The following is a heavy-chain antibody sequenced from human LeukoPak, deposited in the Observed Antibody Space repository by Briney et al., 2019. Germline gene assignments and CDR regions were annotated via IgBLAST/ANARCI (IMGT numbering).Heavy chain of an antibody. CDR1: GYTFTRYY. CDR3: ARETPLAVAGNFCHALDI. D-gene: IGHD6-19*01. V-gene: IGHV1-46*01. Sequence: GASVKVSCRASGYTFTRYYIHWLRQAPGQGLEWMGIITPSGGSTSYAQKFQGRVTMTRDTSTNTVYMELSSLRSEDTAVYYCARETPLAVAGNFCHALDIWGQGTMVTVSS. J-gene: IGHJ3*02. CDR2: ITPSGGST.